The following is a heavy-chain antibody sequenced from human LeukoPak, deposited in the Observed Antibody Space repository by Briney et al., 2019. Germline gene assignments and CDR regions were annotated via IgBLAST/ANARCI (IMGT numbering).Heavy chain of an antibody. J-gene: IGHJ6*04. CDR3: ARAFPRYCSSTSCYAYYYGMDV. CDR2: ISAYNGNT. Sequence: GASVKVSCKASGYTFTSYGISWVRQAPGQGLEWMGWISAYNGNTNYAQKLQGRVTMTTDTSTSTAYMELRSLRSDDTAVYYCARAFPRYCSSTSCYAYYYGMDVCGKGTTVTVSS. CDR1: GYTFTSYG. V-gene: IGHV1-18*04. D-gene: IGHD2-2*01.